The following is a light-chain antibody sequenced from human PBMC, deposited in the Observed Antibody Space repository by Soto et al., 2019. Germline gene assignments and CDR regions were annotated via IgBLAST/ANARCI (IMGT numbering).Light chain of an antibody. Sequence: QPVLTQSPSASASLGASVKLTCTLSSGHSSYAIAWHQQQPEKGPRYLMKVDSDGSHSRGDGVPDRFSGSSYGDERYLIISSLQSEDEADYYCQTWGTGIQVFGGGTQLTVL. CDR2: VDSDGSH. V-gene: IGLV4-69*01. J-gene: IGLJ3*02. CDR1: SGHSSYA. CDR3: QTWGTGIQV.